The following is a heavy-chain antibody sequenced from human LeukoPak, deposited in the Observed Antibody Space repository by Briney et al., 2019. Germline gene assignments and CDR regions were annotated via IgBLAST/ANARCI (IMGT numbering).Heavy chain of an antibody. CDR3: TRSPPPGTTHGDY. CDR1: GFTFSGSA. D-gene: IGHD1-7*01. Sequence: PGGSLKLSCAASGFTFSGSAMHWVRQASGKGLEWVGRIRSKANGYATAYAASVKGRFTISRDDSKNTAYLQMNSLKTEDTAVYYCTRSPPPGTTHGDYWGQGTLVTVSS. V-gene: IGHV3-73*01. J-gene: IGHJ4*02. CDR2: IRSKANGYAT.